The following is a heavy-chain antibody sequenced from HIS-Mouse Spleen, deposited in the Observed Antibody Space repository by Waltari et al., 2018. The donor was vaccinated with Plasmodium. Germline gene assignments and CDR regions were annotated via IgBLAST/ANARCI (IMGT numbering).Heavy chain of an antibody. V-gene: IGHV4-39*07. CDR3: ARVPYYYDSSGYGMGWFDP. CDR2: IYYSGST. CDR1: GGSISSSSYY. Sequence: QLQLQESGPGLVKPSETLSLTCTVSGGSISSSSYYWGWIRQPHGQGLEWIGSIYYSGSTYYNPSLKSRVTISVDTSKNQFSLKLSSVTAADTAVYYCARVPYYYDSSGYGMGWFDPWGQGTLVTVSS. J-gene: IGHJ5*02. D-gene: IGHD3-22*01.